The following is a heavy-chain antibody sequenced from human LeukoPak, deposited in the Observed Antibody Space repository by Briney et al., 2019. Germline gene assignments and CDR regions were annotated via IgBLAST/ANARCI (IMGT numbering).Heavy chain of an antibody. D-gene: IGHD1-26*01. J-gene: IGHJ4*02. Sequence: ASVTVSFMASGYIFTSFGISWVRQAPGKGLAWMGWISAYNGNKNYAQKFQGRVTMTTDTSTSTAYMELTSLRSDDTAVYYCARDQVVGATAGSFDYWGQGTQVTVSS. CDR3: ARDQVVGATAGSFDY. V-gene: IGHV1-18*01. CDR2: ISAYNGNK. CDR1: GYIFTSFG.